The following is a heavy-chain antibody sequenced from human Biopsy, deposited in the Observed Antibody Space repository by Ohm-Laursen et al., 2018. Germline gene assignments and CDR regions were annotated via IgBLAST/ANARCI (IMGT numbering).Heavy chain of an antibody. Sequence: PPGTLSLTCVVSGYSISSGYYWGWIRQPPGKGLEWIGSIYHSGSTYYNPSLKSRVTISVDTSKNQFSLKLSSVTAADTAGYYCARGQALKSFDYWGQGTLVTVSS. CDR1: GYSISSGYY. CDR2: IYHSGST. J-gene: IGHJ4*02. V-gene: IGHV4-38-2*01. CDR3: ARGQALKSFDY.